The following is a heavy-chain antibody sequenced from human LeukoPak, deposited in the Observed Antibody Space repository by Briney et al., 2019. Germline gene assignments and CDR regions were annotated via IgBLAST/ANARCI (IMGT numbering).Heavy chain of an antibody. CDR3: AREITTVTTRAPYYYYGMDV. CDR1: GFTFSSYA. D-gene: IGHD4-17*01. CDR2: ISYDGSNK. J-gene: IGHJ6*02. V-gene: IGHV3-30*04. Sequence: GGSLRLSCAASGFTFSSYAMHWVRQAPGKGPEWVAVISYDGSNKYYADSVKGRFTISRDNSKNTLYLQMNSLRAEDTAVYYCAREITTVTTRAPYYYYGMDVWGQGTLITVSS.